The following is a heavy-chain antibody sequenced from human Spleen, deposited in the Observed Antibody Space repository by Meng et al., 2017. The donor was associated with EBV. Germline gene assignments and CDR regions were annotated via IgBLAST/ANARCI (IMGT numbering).Heavy chain of an antibody. V-gene: IGHV4-61*01. CDR3: ARYYGANGDFDY. D-gene: IGHD4-23*01. CDR1: GGSVSSGSNF. J-gene: IGHJ4*02. Sequence: QVQLQGSGPGLVKPSETLSLTCTVSGGSVSSGSNFWTWIRQPPGKGLEWIGHIYYSGSTKYHPSLESRVTISADTSKNQFSLKLSSVTAADTAVYYCARYYGANGDFDYWGQGNLVTVSS. CDR2: IYYSGST.